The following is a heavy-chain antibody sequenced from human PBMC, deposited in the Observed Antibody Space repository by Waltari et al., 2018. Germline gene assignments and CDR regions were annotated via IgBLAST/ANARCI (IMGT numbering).Heavy chain of an antibody. CDR3: ARDQIRITILNYYYGMDV. V-gene: IGHV1-2*02. CDR1: GYTFNGYY. CDR2: INPNSGGT. Sequence: QVQLVQSGAEVKKPGASVKVSCKASGYTFNGYYMHWVRKAPGQGLEWMGWINPNSGGTNYAQKFQGRVTMTRDTSISTAYMELSRLRSDDTAVYYCARDQIRITILNYYYGMDVWGQGTTVTVSS. D-gene: IGHD3-3*01. J-gene: IGHJ6*02.